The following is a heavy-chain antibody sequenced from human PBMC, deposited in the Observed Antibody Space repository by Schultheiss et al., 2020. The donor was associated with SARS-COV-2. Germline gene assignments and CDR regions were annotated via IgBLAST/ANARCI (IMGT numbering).Heavy chain of an antibody. CDR1: GGSISSSNW. D-gene: IGHD1-26*01. J-gene: IGHJ5*02. V-gene: IGHV4-4*02. CDR2: IYHSGST. CDR3: ARAALVGASRNRGRGFDP. Sequence: SETLSLTCAVSGGSISSSNWWSWVRQPPGKGLEWIGEIYHSGSTNYNPSLKSRVTISVDTSKSQFSLKLSSVTAADTAVYYCARAALVGASRNRGRGFDPWGQGTLVTVSS.